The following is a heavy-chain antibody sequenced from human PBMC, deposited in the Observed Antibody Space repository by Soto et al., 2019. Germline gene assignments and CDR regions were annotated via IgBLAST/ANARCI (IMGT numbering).Heavy chain of an antibody. J-gene: IGHJ1*01. Sequence: EVQLVESGGGLVQPGRSLRLSCVASGFTFDDYAMHWVRQAPGKGLEWVSGITRSGGTRYYADSVKGRFTISRDNAKNSVYLRMDSLRVEDSAWYYCIRGRKGCVELWGRGTLVTVSS. CDR1: GFTFDDYA. D-gene: IGHD2-15*01. CDR3: IRGRKGCVEL. V-gene: IGHV3-9*01. CDR2: ITRSGGTR.